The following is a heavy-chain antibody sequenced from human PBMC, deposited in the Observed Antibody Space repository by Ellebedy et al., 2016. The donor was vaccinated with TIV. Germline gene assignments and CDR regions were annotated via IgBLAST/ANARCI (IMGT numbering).Heavy chain of an antibody. V-gene: IGHV1-69*13. Sequence: ASVKVSCKASGGTFSSYAISWVRQAPGQGLEWMGGIIPIFGTANYAQKFQGRVTITADESTSTAYMELSSLRSEDTAVYYCATRSPVVYGDFPFDYWGQGTLVTVSS. CDR2: IIPIFGTA. CDR3: ATRSPVVYGDFPFDY. J-gene: IGHJ4*02. D-gene: IGHD4-17*01. CDR1: GGTFSSYA.